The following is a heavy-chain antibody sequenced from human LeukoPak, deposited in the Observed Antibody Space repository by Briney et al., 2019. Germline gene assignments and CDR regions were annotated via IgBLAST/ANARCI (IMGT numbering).Heavy chain of an antibody. Sequence: QPGTSLRLSCAASGFTFNNYVIHWVRQAPGKGLEWVALMSHDGSTKIYADFLKGCFSTSRDDSKSTLYLQMNSLRTDDTAFYYCAREGYGSGRAAAFDYWGQGTLVTVSS. CDR1: GFTFNNYV. CDR2: MSHDGSTK. CDR3: AREGYGSGRAAAFDY. V-gene: IGHV3-30*03. D-gene: IGHD6-19*01. J-gene: IGHJ4*02.